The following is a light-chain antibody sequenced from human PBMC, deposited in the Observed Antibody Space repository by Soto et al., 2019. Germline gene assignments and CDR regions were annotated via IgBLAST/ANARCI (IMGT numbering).Light chain of an antibody. CDR2: GVS. J-gene: IGLJ1*01. V-gene: IGLV2-14*01. CDR1: SSDVGRYNY. CDR3: SSYTSSSTLYA. Sequence: QSALTQPASVSGSPGQSITISCTGTSSDVGRYNYVSWYQQHPGKDPKLMIHGVSNRPSGISDRFSGSKSGNTASLTISGLQAEDEADYYCSSYTSSSTLYAFGTGTKLTVL.